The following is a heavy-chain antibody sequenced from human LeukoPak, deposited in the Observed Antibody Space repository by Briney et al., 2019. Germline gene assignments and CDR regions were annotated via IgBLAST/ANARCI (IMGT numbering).Heavy chain of an antibody. CDR1: GYTLTELS. D-gene: IGHD6-6*01. CDR2: FDPEDGET. V-gene: IGHV1-24*01. Sequence: ASVKVSCKVSGYTLTELSMHWVRQAPGKGLEWMGGFDPEDGETIYAQKFQGRVTMTRDTSTSTVYMELSSLRSDDTAVYYCARTAARRFDYWGQGTLVTVSS. J-gene: IGHJ4*02. CDR3: ARTAARRFDY.